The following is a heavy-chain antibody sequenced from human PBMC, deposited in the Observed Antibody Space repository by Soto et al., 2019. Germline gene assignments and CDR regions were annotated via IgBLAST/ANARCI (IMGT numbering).Heavy chain of an antibody. J-gene: IGHJ5*02. V-gene: IGHV1-18*01. Sequence: ASVKVSFKASGYTFTSYGISWVRQAPGQGLEWMGWISAYNGNTNYAQKLQGRVTMTTDTSTSTAYMELRSLTSDDTATYYCARKHSLDYIRWGLDPWGQGTLVTVSS. CDR2: ISAYNGNT. CDR3: ARKHSLDYIRWGLDP. CDR1: GYTFTSYG. D-gene: IGHD4-4*01.